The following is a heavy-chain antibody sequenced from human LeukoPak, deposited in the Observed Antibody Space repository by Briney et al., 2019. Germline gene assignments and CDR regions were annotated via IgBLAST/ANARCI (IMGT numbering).Heavy chain of an antibody. CDR2: ISAYNGNT. J-gene: IGHJ4*02. Sequence: ASVKVSCKASGYTFTSYGISWVRQAPGQGLEWMGWISAYNGNTNYAQKLQGRVTMTTDTSTSTAYMELRSLRSDDTAVYYCARDGRYSSSGCRREGDYWGQGTLVTVSS. CDR1: GYTFTSYG. D-gene: IGHD6-6*01. V-gene: IGHV1-18*01. CDR3: ARDGRYSSSGCRREGDY.